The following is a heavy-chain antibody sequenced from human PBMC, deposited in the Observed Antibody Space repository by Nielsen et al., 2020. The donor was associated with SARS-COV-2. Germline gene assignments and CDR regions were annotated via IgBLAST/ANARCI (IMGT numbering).Heavy chain of an antibody. D-gene: IGHD2-2*01. V-gene: IGHV4-59*08. J-gene: IGHJ3*02. Sequence: SETLSLTCTVSGGSISSYYWSWIRQPPGKGLEWIGYIYYSGSTNYNPSLKSRVTISVDTSENQFSLKLSSVTAADTAVYYCARHVVVPASDAFDIWGQGTMVTVSS. CDR3: ARHVVVPASDAFDI. CDR2: IYYSGST. CDR1: GGSISSYY.